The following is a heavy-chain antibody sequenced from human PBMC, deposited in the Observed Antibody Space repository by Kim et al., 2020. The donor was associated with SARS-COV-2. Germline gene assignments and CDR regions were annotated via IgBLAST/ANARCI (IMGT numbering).Heavy chain of an antibody. Sequence: SSSNTIDYADSVKGRFTISRDNANNSLYLQMNSLRAEDTAVYYCARGFDYWGQGTLITVSS. V-gene: IGHV3-48*04. CDR3: ARGFDY. CDR2: SSSNTI. J-gene: IGHJ4*02.